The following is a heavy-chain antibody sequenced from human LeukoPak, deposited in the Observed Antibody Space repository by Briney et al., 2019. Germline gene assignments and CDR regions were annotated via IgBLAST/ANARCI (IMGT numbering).Heavy chain of an antibody. CDR2: IKQDGSEK. V-gene: IGHV3-7*01. D-gene: IGHD6-19*01. CDR3: ARDAEPPLGKQWLAPDY. CDR1: GFTFSSYW. Sequence: GSLRLSCAASGFTFSSYWMSWVRQAPGKGLEWVANIKQDGSEKYYVDSVKGRFTISRDNAKNSLYLQMNSLRAEDTAVYYCARDAEPPLGKQWLAPDYWGQGTLVTVSS. J-gene: IGHJ4*02.